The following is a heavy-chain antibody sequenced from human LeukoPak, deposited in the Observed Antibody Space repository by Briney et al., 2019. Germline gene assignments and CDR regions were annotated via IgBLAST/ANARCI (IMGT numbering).Heavy chain of an antibody. CDR1: GYTVTGYD. D-gene: IGHD5-24*01. J-gene: IGHJ3*02. Sequence: ASVRVSCKASGYTVTGYDMHWVREAPGQGLEGMGWIKPNSGGTNYAQKFQGRVTMTRDTSISTAYMELSRLRSDDTAVYYCARVRDGYNDAYDIWGQGTMVIVSS. CDR2: IKPNSGGT. CDR3: ARVRDGYNDAYDI. V-gene: IGHV1-2*02.